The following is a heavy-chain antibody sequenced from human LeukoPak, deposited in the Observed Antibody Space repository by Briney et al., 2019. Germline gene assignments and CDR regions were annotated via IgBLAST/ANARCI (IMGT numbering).Heavy chain of an antibody. CDR2: IYYSGST. D-gene: IGHD3-10*01. Sequence: PSETLSLTCTVSGGSISSYYWSWIRQPPGKGLEWIGYIYYSGSTNYNPSLKSRVTISVDTSKNQFSLKLSSVTAADTAVYYCARASGDGSGSYYIDAFDIWGQGTMVTVSS. CDR3: ARASGDGSGSYYIDAFDI. J-gene: IGHJ3*02. CDR1: GGSISSYY. V-gene: IGHV4-59*01.